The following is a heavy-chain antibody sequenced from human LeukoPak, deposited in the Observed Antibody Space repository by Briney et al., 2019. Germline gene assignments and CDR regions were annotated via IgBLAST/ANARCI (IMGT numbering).Heavy chain of an antibody. J-gene: IGHJ2*01. CDR1: LLNVCTNY. D-gene: IGHD1-1*01. V-gene: IGHV3-53*01. CDR2: IYSGSST. Sequence: PGGSLRLSCAAPLLNVCTNYMNRVRQAPGKGLEWVSIIYSGSSTYYADSVEGRFTISRDSSKNTLFLQMNDLRAEDTAVYYCVQVGDHFHWDLDLWGRGTLVTVSS. CDR3: VQVGDHFHWDLDL.